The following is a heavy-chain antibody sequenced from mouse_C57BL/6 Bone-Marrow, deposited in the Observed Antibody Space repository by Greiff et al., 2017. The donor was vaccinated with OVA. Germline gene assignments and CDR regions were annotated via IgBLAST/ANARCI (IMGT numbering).Heavy chain of an antibody. V-gene: IGHV1-62-2*01. Sequence: LVESGAELVKPGASVKLSCKASGYTFTEYTIHWVKQRSGQGLEWIGWFYPGSGSIKYNEKFKDKATLTADKSSSTVYMELSRLTSEDSAVYFCARHEITTVVATGDWFAYWGQGTLVTVSA. D-gene: IGHD1-1*01. CDR3: ARHEITTVVATGDWFAY. CDR1: GYTFTEYT. CDR2: FYPGSGSI. J-gene: IGHJ3*01.